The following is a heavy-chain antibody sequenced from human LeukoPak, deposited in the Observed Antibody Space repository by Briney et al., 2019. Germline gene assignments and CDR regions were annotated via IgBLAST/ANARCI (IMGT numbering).Heavy chain of an antibody. CDR3: ARRTADYYSDY. CDR1: GFTFRRYA. D-gene: IGHD1-14*01. CDR2: INGGGSTT. V-gene: IGHV3-23*01. Sequence: TGGSLRLSCAASGFTFRRYAMTWVRQAPGKGLEWVSGINGGGSTTYYADSVKGRFTISRDSSNNTLNLQMNSLRAEDTAIYYCARRTADYYSDYWGQGTLVTVSS. J-gene: IGHJ4*02.